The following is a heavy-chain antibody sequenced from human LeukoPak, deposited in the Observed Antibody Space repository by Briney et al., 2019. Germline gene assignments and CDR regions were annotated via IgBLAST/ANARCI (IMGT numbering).Heavy chain of an antibody. D-gene: IGHD6-19*01. CDR2: INHSGST. CDR1: GGSFSGYY. V-gene: IGHV4-34*01. CDR3: ARGKVMATWLVRGDEWYFDL. Sequence: SETLSLTCAVYGGSFSGYYWSWIRQPPGRGLEWIGEINHSGSTNYNPSLKSRVTISVDTSKNQFSLKLSSVTAADTAVYYCARGKVMATWLVRGDEWYFDLWGRGTLVTVSS. J-gene: IGHJ2*01.